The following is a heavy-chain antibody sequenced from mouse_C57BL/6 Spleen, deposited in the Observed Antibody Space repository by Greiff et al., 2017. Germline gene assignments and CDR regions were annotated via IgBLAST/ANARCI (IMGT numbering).Heavy chain of an antibody. V-gene: IGHV1-52*01. Sequence: VQLQQPGAELVRPGSSVKLSCKASGYTFTSYWMHWVKQRPIQGLEWIGNIDPSDSETHYNQKFKDKATLTVDKSSSTAYMQLSSLTSEDSAVYYCARGSKGYYYAMDYWGQGTSVTVSS. CDR1: GYTFTSYW. D-gene: IGHD1-3*01. CDR2: IDPSDSET. J-gene: IGHJ4*01. CDR3: ARGSKGYYYAMDY.